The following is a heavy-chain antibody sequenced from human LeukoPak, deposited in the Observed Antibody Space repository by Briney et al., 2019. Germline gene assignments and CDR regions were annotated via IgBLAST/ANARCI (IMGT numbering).Heavy chain of an antibody. CDR1: GGSFSGYY. J-gene: IGHJ5*02. CDR2: INHSGST. CDR3: ARRSGIQLLNWFDP. D-gene: IGHD5-18*01. V-gene: IGHV4-34*01. Sequence: SETLSLTCAVYGGSFSGYYWSWIRQPPGKGLEWIGEINHSGSTNYNPSLKSRVTISVDTSKNQFSLKLSSVTAADTAVYYCARRSGIQLLNWFDPWGQGTLVTVS.